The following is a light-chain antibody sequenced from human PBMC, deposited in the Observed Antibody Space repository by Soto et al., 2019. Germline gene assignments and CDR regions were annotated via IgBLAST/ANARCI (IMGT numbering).Light chain of an antibody. V-gene: IGLV1-40*01. CDR3: QSFDSSLSAPYV. Sequence: QLVLTQPPSVSGAPGQRVTISCTGSSSNIGAGYDVHWYQQFPGTAPKLLIYANSNRPSGVPDRFSGSKSGTSASLTITGLQAEDEADYYCQSFDSSLSAPYVFGAGTKVTVL. CDR2: ANS. CDR1: SSNIGAGYD. J-gene: IGLJ1*01.